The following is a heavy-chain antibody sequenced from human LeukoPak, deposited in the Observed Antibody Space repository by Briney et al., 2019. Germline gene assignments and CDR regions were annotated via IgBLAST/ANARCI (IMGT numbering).Heavy chain of an antibody. J-gene: IGHJ4*02. CDR1: GFTFSSYS. CDR2: ISSSSSYI. D-gene: IGHD6-13*01. CDR3: ARGGYSSSWYNDY. V-gene: IGHV3-21*01. Sequence: IPGGSLRLSCVASGFTFSSYSMNWVRQAPGKGLEWVSSISSSSSYIYYADSVKGRFTISRDNAKNSLYLQMNSLRAEDTAVYYCARGGYSSSWYNDYWGQGTLVTVSS.